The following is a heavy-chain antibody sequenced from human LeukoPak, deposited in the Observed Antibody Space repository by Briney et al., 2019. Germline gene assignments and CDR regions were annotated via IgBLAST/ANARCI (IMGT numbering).Heavy chain of an antibody. Sequence: GGSLRLSCAASGFTFSNYGISWVRQAPGKGLEWVSGIFDNGGSTYYADSVKGRFTIYRDNSKNTLYLQMNSLRAEDTAVYYCAKDEGGGQSALDIWGQGTMVTVSS. CDR1: GFTFSNYG. D-gene: IGHD3-16*01. CDR2: IFDNGGST. V-gene: IGHV3-23*01. CDR3: AKDEGGGQSALDI. J-gene: IGHJ3*02.